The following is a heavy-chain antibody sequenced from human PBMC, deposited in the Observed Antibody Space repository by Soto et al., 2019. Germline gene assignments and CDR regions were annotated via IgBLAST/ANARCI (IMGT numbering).Heavy chain of an antibody. CDR1: GYTFITSYY. D-gene: IGHD5-12*01. J-gene: IGHJ3*02. CDR2: SNPTGTMT. V-gene: IGHV1-46*01. CDR3: ARDTGYDHDAFDI. Sequence: QVQLVQSGAEVKKPGASVKLSCKASGYTFITSYYTHWVRQAPGQGLEWMGISNPTGTMTKYSERFQGRLTMTRDTSTSTDYMELSTLTSEDTAVYFCARDTGYDHDAFDIWGQGTMVTVSS.